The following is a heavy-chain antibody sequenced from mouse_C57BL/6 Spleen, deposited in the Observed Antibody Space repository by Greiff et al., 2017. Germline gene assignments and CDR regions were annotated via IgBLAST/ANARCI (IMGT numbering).Heavy chain of an antibody. J-gene: IGHJ2*01. CDR2: IYPGDGDT. V-gene: IGHV1-82*01. D-gene: IGHD2-4*01. CDR1: GYAFSSSW. Sequence: QVQLQQSGPELVKPGASVKISCKASGYAFSSSWMNWVKQRPGKGLEWIGRIYPGDGDTNYNGKFKGKATLTADKSSSTAYMQLSSLTSEDSAVXFCARRYDYDLYYFDYWGQGTTLTVSS. CDR3: ARRYDYDLYYFDY.